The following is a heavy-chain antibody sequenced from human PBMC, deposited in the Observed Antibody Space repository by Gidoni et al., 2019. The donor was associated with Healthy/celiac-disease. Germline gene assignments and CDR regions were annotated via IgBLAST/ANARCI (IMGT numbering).Heavy chain of an antibody. CDR3: ARDAEFGYFDY. J-gene: IGHJ4*02. CDR1: AFTFSSYA. D-gene: IGHD3-16*01. V-gene: IGHV3-30-3*01. CDR2: ISYDGSNK. Sequence: QVQLVESGGGVVQPGRSLRLPCAASAFTFSSYAMHWVRQAPGKGLEWVAVISYDGSNKYYADSVKGRFTISRDNSKNTLYLQMNSLRAEDTAVYYCARDAEFGYFDYWGQGTLVTVSS.